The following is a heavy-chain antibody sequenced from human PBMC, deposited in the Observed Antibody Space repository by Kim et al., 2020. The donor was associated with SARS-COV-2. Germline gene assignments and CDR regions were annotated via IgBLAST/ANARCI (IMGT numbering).Heavy chain of an antibody. CDR3: AREEDYDFWSGYYSGFNY. Sequence: KDQFTISRDNAKNSLYLQMNSLRAEDTAVYYCAREEDYDFWSGYYSGFNYWGQGTLVTVSS. J-gene: IGHJ4*02. V-gene: IGHV3-11*06. D-gene: IGHD3-3*01.